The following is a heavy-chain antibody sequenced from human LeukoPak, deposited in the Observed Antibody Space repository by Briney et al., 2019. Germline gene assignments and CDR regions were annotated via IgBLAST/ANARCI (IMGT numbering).Heavy chain of an antibody. CDR2: IYPGDSDT. V-gene: IGHV5-51*01. CDR1: AYTFTSYW. D-gene: IGHD5-18*01. Sequence: GESLKISCKGSAYTFTSYWIAWVRQIPGKGLEWMGIIYPGDSDTRYSPSFQGQVTISADKSISAASVQWSSLKASDSAMYYCARRSSYGYFDYWGQGTLVAVSS. CDR3: ARRSSYGYFDY. J-gene: IGHJ4*02.